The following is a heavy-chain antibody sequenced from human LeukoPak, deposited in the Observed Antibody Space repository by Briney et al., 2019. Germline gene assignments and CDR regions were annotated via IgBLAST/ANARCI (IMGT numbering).Heavy chain of an antibody. CDR3: ARESEGFDY. V-gene: IGHV3-48*01. CDR1: GFTFSSYS. J-gene: IGHJ4*02. Sequence: GGSLRLSCAASGFTFSSYSMNWVRQAPGKGLEWVSSISSSSDTIYYADSVKGRFTISRDNAKNSLYLQMNSLRAEDTAVYYCARESEGFDYWGQGTLVTVSS. CDR2: ISSSSDTI.